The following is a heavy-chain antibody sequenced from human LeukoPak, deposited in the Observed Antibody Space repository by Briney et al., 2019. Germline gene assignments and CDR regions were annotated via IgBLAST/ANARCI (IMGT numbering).Heavy chain of an antibody. Sequence: GGSLRLSCAASGFTFSSYSMNWVRQAPGKGLEWVSSISSSSSYIYYADSVKGRFTISRDNSKNTLYLQMNSLRAEDTAVYYCAKDGQYSSSPRTRFDPWGQGTLVTVSS. CDR3: AKDGQYSSSPRTRFDP. CDR1: GFTFSSYS. V-gene: IGHV3-21*04. J-gene: IGHJ5*02. D-gene: IGHD6-6*01. CDR2: ISSSSSYI.